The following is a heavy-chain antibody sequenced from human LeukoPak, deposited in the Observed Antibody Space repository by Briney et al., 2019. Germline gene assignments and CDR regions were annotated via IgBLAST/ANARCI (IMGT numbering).Heavy chain of an antibody. V-gene: IGHV4-38-2*02. CDR2: VYHRGTT. Sequence: PSDTLSLTCTVSGYSITSGSYWDWIRQPPGKGLEWIANVYHRGTTYYNPSLKSRLTISVDKSKNHFSLRLSSLSAADTAIYYCARIADTNYDAFDIWGQGTLVTVSS. J-gene: IGHJ3*02. D-gene: IGHD4-11*01. CDR3: ARIADTNYDAFDI. CDR1: GYSITSGSY.